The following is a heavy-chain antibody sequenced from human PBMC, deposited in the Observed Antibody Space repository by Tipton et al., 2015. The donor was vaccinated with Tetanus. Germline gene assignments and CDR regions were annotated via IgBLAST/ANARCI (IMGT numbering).Heavy chain of an antibody. V-gene: IGHV3-23*01. CDR1: GFTFSSYA. D-gene: IGHD4-11*01. CDR3: AKEQSDADYYYYGMDV. J-gene: IGHJ6*02. CDR2: ISGSGGST. Sequence: LSLTCAASGFTFSSYAMSWVRQAPGKGLEWVSAISGSGGSTYYADSVKGRFTISRDNSKNTLYLQMNSLRAEDTAVYYCAKEQSDADYYYYGMDVWGQGTTVTVSS.